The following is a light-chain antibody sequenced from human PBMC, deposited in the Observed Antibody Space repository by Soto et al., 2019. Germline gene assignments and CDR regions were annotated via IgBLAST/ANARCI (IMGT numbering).Light chain of an antibody. CDR3: QQYGSSSLT. Sequence: ETVLTQSPGTLSLSPGDSATLSCRASQSVSSSYLAWYQQKPGQAPRLLIYGASSRATGIPDRFSGSGSGTDFTLTISRLEPEDFAVYYCQQYGSSSLTFGGGTKVDIK. J-gene: IGKJ4*01. V-gene: IGKV3-20*01. CDR1: QSVSSSY. CDR2: GAS.